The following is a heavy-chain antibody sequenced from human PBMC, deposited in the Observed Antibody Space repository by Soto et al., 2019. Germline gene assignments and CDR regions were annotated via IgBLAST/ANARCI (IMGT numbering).Heavy chain of an antibody. CDR2: VWFDGSDK. D-gene: IGHD2-15*01. Sequence: QVQLVESGGGVVQPGRSLRLSCAASGFTFSTYGMHWVRQAPGKGLEWVARVWFDGSDKYSSDSVKRRFTIPRENSKNTLYLKMNSMRAEDTAVYYCARLYCSASSCYSVGGFDIWGQGTMVTVSS. V-gene: IGHV3-33*01. CDR1: GFTFSTYG. CDR3: ARLYCSASSCYSVGGFDI. J-gene: IGHJ3*02.